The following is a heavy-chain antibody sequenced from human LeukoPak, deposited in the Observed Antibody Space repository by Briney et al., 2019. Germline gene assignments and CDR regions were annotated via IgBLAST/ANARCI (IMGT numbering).Heavy chain of an antibody. CDR3: AERFDY. D-gene: IGHD6-25*01. V-gene: IGHV3-48*01. CDR2: ISSSSSTI. Sequence: GGSLRLSCAASGFTFSNAWMSWVRQAPGKGLEWVSYISSSSSTIHYADSVKGRFTISRDNAKNSVYLQMNSLRAEDTAVYYCAERFDYCGQGTLVTVSS. J-gene: IGHJ4*02. CDR1: GFTFSNAW.